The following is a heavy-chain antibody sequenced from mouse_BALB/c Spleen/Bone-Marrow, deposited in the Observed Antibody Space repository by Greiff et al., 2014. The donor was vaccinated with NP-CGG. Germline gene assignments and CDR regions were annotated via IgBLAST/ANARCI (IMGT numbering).Heavy chain of an antibody. D-gene: IGHD2-12*01. Sequence: QVQLKESRAELVKPGASEKLSCKASGYSFTSYWMHWVKQRPGQGLEWIGEISPSNGRSNYNEKFKSKATLTVDKSSSTAYMQLSGLTSEDSAVYYCTRSELRRGGYALDYWGLGTSVTVSS. CDR3: TRSELRRGGYALDY. J-gene: IGHJ4*01. V-gene: IGHV1S81*02. CDR2: ISPSNGRS. CDR1: GYSFTSYW.